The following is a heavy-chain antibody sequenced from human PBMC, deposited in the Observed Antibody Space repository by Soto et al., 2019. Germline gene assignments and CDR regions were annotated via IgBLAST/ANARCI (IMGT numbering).Heavy chain of an antibody. V-gene: IGHV6-1*01. D-gene: IGHD3-3*01. CDR3: ARSSYDFWSRYYIMSVP. CDR2: TYYRSKWYN. J-gene: IGHJ5*02. CDR1: GDSVSSNSAA. Sequence: SQTLSLPCAISGDSVSSNSAAWNWIRQSPSRGLEWLGRTYYRSKWYNDYAVSVKSRITINPDTSKNQFSLQLNSVTPEDTAVYYCARSSYDFWSRYYIMSVPWGPGTLLTVSS.